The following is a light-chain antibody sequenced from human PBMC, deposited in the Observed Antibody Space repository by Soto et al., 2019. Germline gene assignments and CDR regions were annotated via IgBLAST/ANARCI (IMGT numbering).Light chain of an antibody. J-gene: IGLJ1*01. CDR1: SSDIGGYNY. CDR2: DVS. CDR3: CSYAGSHLYV. Sequence: QSALTQPPSVSGSPGQSVTISCTGTSSDIGGYNYVSWYQQHPDKAPKLMIYDVSKWPSGVPDRFSGSKSGNTASLTISGLQAEDEADYYCCSYAGSHLYVFGSGTKLTVL. V-gene: IGLV2-11*01.